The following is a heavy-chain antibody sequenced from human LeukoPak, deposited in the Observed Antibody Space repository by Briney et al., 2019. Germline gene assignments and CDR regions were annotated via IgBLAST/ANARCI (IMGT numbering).Heavy chain of an antibody. V-gene: IGHV3-11*03. CDR2: ISHSSGFT. Sequence: PGGSLRLSCAASGFTSSDYNMSSIRQAPQQGLEWVAYISHSSGFTNYADSVKGRFAISRDNAKNSLYLQMDSLRAEDTAIYYCAKLFKAYSSTWIDYWGQGNLVTVSS. J-gene: IGHJ4*02. CDR1: GFTSSDYN. D-gene: IGHD6-13*01. CDR3: AKLFKAYSSTWIDY.